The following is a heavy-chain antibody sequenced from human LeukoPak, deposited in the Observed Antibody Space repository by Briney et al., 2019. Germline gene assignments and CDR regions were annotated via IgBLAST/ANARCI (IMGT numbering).Heavy chain of an antibody. CDR1: GCTLTELS. CDR2: FDPEDGET. Sequence: ASVKVSCKVSGCTLTELSMHWVRRAPGKGLEWMGGFDPEDGETIYAQKFQGRVTMTEDTSTDTAYMELSSLRSEDTAVYYCATSGITIDYYYMDVWGKGTTVTVSS. V-gene: IGHV1-24*01. CDR3: ATSGITIDYYYMDV. D-gene: IGHD3-9*01. J-gene: IGHJ6*03.